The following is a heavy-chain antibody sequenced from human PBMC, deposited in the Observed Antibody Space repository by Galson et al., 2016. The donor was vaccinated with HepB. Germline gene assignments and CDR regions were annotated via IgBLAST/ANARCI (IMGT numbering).Heavy chain of an antibody. J-gene: IGHJ5*02. D-gene: IGHD3-22*01. CDR2: ISSRSSTI. V-gene: IGHV3-48*04. CDR3: ARDPTRNYYDSSAYYYFSAGWFDP. CDR1: GFTFSSHS. Sequence: SLRLSCAASGFTFSSHSMNWVRQAPGKGLEWVSYISSRSSTIYYADSVKGRFNISRDNGKNSLYLQMNSLRAEDTAVYYCARDPTRNYYDSSAYYYFSAGWFDPWGQGTLVTVSS.